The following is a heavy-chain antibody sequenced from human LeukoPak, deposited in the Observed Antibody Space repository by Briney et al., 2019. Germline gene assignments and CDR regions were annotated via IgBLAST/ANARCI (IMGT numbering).Heavy chain of an antibody. CDR3: VRGLVGYCSGGAWDGTCFDY. CDR1: GFTFSSYW. V-gene: IGHV3-7*03. J-gene: IGHJ4*02. CDR2: IKQDGNQK. D-gene: IGHD2-15*01. Sequence: GGSLRLSCAASGFTFSSYWMSWVRQAPGKGLEWVAIIKQDGNQKNYVDSVKGRFTISRDNAKNSLYLQMNSRRAEDPAVYYCVRGLVGYCSGGAWDGTCFDYWGQGTLGSVS.